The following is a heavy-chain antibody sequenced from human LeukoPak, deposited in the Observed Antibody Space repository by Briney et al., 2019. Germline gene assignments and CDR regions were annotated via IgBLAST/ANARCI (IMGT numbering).Heavy chain of an antibody. J-gene: IGHJ6*03. CDR3: ARTVTIFGVVIFYYYMGV. V-gene: IGHV4-34*01. D-gene: IGHD3-3*01. CDR1: GGSFSGYY. CDR2: INHSGST. Sequence: PSETLSLTCAVYGGSFSGYYWSWIRQPPGKGLEWIGEINHSGSTNYNPSLNSRVTISVDTSKNQFSLKLSSVTAADTAVYYCARTVTIFGVVIFYYYMGVWGKGTTVTVSS.